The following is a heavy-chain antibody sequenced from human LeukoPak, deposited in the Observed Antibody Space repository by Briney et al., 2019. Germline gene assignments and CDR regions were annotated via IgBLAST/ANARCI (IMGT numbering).Heavy chain of an antibody. Sequence: GASVKVSCKASGYTFTSNYIHWVRQAPGQGLEWMGIINPSGGSTNYAQKFQGRVTMTRDTSTSTVYMELSSLRSEDTAVYYCARAAGIVVVVAATLDYWGQGTLVTVSS. D-gene: IGHD2-15*01. J-gene: IGHJ4*02. V-gene: IGHV1-46*01. CDR2: INPSGGST. CDR3: ARAAGIVVVVAATLDY. CDR1: GYTFTSNY.